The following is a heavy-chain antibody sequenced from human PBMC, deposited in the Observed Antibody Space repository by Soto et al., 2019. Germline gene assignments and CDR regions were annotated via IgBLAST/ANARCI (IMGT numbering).Heavy chain of an antibody. Sequence: QVQLVQSGAEVKKPGSSVKVSCKTSRDTFNKYAFNWVRQAPGQGLEWMGWIIPIFSSRNYAEKFQGRVTITADDSTSTAYMELRSLRFEDTVVYYCARGETYLGVWGQGTTVTVSS. D-gene: IGHD3-16*01. CDR2: IIPIFSSR. CDR3: ARGETYLGV. V-gene: IGHV1-69*01. J-gene: IGHJ6*02. CDR1: RDTFNKYA.